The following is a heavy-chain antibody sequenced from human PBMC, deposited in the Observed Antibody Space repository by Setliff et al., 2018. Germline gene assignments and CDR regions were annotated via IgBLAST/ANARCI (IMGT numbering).Heavy chain of an antibody. Sequence: SETLSLTCTVSGGSVNSGYDNWNWLRQPAGKGLEWIGHINRRGSTNFSPSLKSRVTISLDTSKNQFSLKLSSVTAADTAVYYCARGRNIAARLLDSWGQGTLVTVSS. CDR2: INRRGST. V-gene: IGHV4-61*10. D-gene: IGHD6-6*01. CDR1: GGSVNSGYDN. CDR3: ARGRNIAARLLDS. J-gene: IGHJ4*02.